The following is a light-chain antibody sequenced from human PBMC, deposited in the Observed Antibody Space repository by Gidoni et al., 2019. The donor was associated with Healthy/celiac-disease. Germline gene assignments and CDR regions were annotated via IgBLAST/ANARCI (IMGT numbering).Light chain of an antibody. CDR3: QQYDNLPYT. J-gene: IGKJ2*01. CDR2: DAS. CDR1: QDISNY. Sequence: DIQMTQSPSSLSASVGDRVTITCQASQDISNYLNWYQQKPGKAPKLLIYDASNLETGVPSRFSGSGSGIDFTFTISSLQPEDIATYYCQQYDNLPYTFXQXTKLXIK. V-gene: IGKV1-33*01.